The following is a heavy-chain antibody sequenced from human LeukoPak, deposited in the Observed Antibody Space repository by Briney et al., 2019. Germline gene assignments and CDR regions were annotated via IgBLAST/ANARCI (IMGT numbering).Heavy chain of an antibody. Sequence: PGGSLRLSCAASGFTVSSNYMSWVRQAPGKGLEWVAIISYDRSNEYYADSVKGRFTISRDNSKNTLYLQMNSLRAADTAVYYCARASLPPATVKSWFDPWGQGTLVTVSS. J-gene: IGHJ5*02. D-gene: IGHD4-17*01. CDR1: GFTVSSNY. CDR3: ARASLPPATVKSWFDP. CDR2: ISYDRSNE. V-gene: IGHV3-30*03.